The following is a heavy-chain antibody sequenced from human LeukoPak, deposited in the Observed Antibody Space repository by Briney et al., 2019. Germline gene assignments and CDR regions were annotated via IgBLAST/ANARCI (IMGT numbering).Heavy chain of an antibody. CDR3: VYCGGDCYGATGAFDI. D-gene: IGHD2-21*02. J-gene: IGHJ3*02. CDR1: GFTVGSTY. Sequence: PGGSLRLSCVASGFTVGSTYMSWVRQAPGKGLEWVSLIHRDSRTYYVDSVKGRFTVSRDSSKNTLYPQMDSLRAEDTAVYYCVYCGGDCYGATGAFDIWGQGTMVTVS. V-gene: IGHV3-53*01. CDR2: IHRDSRT.